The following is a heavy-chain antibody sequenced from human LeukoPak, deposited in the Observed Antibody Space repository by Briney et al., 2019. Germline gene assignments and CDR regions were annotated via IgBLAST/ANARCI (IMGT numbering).Heavy chain of an antibody. Sequence: GGSLRLSCAASGFTVSSNYMSWVRQAPGKGLEWVSVIYSGGSTYYADPVKGRFTISRDVSKNTLYLRMNSLRAEDTAVYYCARGYNWSHYYFDYWGQGTLVTVSS. V-gene: IGHV3-53*01. CDR2: IYSGGST. J-gene: IGHJ4*02. CDR1: GFTVSSNY. CDR3: ARGYNWSHYYFDY. D-gene: IGHD1-1*01.